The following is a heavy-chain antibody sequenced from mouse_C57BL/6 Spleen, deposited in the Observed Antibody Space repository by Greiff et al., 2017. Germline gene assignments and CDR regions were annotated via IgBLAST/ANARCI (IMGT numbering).Heavy chain of an antibody. D-gene: IGHD1-1*01. Sequence: EVQLQQSGPELVKPGASVKISCQASGYTFTDYYMNWVKQSHGKSLEWIGDMNPNNGGTSYNQKFKGEATLTVDKSSSTAYMEHRSLTSEYSAVYYCAIYVSSTSFDYRGQGTTLTVSS. CDR2: MNPNNGGT. CDR1: GYTFTDYY. CDR3: AIYVSSTSFDY. J-gene: IGHJ2*01. V-gene: IGHV1-26*01.